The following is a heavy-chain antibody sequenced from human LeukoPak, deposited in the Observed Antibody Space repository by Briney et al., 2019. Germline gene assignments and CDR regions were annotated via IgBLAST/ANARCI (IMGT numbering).Heavy chain of an antibody. Sequence: SETLSLTCAVYGGSFSGDYWSWIRQPPGKGLEWIGQINHSVGTKCNPSLKSRVTISGDTSRNQFSLKLSSVTAADTAVYYCARNYGFSFDPWGQGTLVTVSS. J-gene: IGHJ5*02. V-gene: IGHV4-34*01. CDR1: GGSFSGDY. CDR2: INHSVGT. D-gene: IGHD3-3*01. CDR3: ARNYGFSFDP.